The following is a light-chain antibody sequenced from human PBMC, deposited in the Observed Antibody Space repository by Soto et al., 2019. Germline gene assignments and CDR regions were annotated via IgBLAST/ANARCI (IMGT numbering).Light chain of an antibody. CDR3: GSYTSSSTWV. CDR1: SSDVGGYNY. J-gene: IGLJ3*02. V-gene: IGLV2-14*01. Sequence: QSVLTQPASVSGSPGQSVTISCTGTSSDVGGYNYVSWYQQHPGKAPKFMIYEVSNRPSGVSDRFSCSKSGNTASLTISGLQPEDEADYYCGSYTSSSTWVFGGGTKVTVL. CDR2: EVS.